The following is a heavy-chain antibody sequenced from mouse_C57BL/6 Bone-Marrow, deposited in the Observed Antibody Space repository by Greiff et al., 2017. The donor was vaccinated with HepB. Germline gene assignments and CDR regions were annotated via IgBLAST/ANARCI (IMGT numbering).Heavy chain of an antibody. CDR3: VRDYYGSTLYWYFDV. V-gene: IGHV10-1*01. CDR2: IRSKSNNYAT. CDR1: GFSFNTYA. D-gene: IGHD1-1*01. Sequence: EVQLVESGGGLVQPKGSLKLSCAASGFSFNTYAMNWVRQAPGKGLEWVARIRSKSNNYATYYADSVKDRFTISRDDSESMLYLQMNNLKTEDTAMYYCVRDYYGSTLYWYFDVWGTGTTVTVSS. J-gene: IGHJ1*03.